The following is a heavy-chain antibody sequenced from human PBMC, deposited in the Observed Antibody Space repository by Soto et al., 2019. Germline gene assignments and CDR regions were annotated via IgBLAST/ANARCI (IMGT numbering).Heavy chain of an antibody. V-gene: IGHV3-30-3*01. Sequence: PGGSLRLSCAASGFTFSSYAMHWVRQAPGKGLEWVAVISYDGSNKYYADSVKGRFTISRDNSKNTLYLQMNSLRAEDTAVYYCASSHDSSGYDQIDYWGQGTLVTVSS. D-gene: IGHD3-22*01. CDR3: ASSHDSSGYDQIDY. J-gene: IGHJ4*02. CDR1: GFTFSSYA. CDR2: ISYDGSNK.